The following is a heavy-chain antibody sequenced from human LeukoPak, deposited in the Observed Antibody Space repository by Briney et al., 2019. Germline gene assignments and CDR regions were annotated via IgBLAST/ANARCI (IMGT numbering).Heavy chain of an antibody. CDR2: IWPGDSNT. D-gene: IGHD4-11*01. CDR1: GYRFTDYW. V-gene: IGHV5-51*01. J-gene: IGHJ5*02. CDR3: ARHVTTVTTSWFDP. Sequence: GESLKISCKGCGYRFTDYWIGWVRQMPGKGLEWMGIIWPGDSNTRYSPSFQGQVTISADRSISTAYLQWNSLKASDTAMYYCARHVTTVTTSWFDPWGQGTLVTVSS.